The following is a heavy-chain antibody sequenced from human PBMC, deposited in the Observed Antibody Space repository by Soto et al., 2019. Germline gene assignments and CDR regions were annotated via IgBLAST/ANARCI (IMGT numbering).Heavy chain of an antibody. J-gene: IGHJ6*02. Sequence: XGSLRLSFAASGFSFSSYSMNGVRQAPGKGLEWVSSISSSSSYIYYADSVKGRFTISRDNAKNSLYLQMNSLRAEDTAVYYCARDTSSSWYFGGDYYYGMDVWGQGTTVTVPS. CDR2: ISSSSSYI. CDR1: GFSFSSYS. V-gene: IGHV3-21*01. CDR3: ARDTSSSWYFGGDYYYGMDV. D-gene: IGHD6-13*01.